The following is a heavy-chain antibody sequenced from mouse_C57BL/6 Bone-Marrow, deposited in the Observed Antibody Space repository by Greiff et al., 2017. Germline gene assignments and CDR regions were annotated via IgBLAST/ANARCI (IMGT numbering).Heavy chain of an antibody. CDR1: GYTFTSYG. CDR2: IYPRSGNT. V-gene: IGHV1-81*01. Sequence: VQLQQSGAELVRPGASVKLSCKASGYTFTSYGISWVQQRPGQGLEWIGEIYPRSGNTYYNEKFKGKATLTADKSSSTAYMELRSLTSEDSAGYFCATGDPYAMDYWGQGTSVTVSS. J-gene: IGHJ4*01. CDR3: ATGDPYAMDY. D-gene: IGHD2-13*01.